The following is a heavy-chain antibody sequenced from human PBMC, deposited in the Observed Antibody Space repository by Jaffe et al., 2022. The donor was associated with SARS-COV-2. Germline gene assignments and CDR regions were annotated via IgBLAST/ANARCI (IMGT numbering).Heavy chain of an antibody. D-gene: IGHD1-26*01. V-gene: IGHV4-59*01. CDR2: VYYSGST. CDR3: ARHGSYFSSAFDI. J-gene: IGHJ3*02. CDR1: GGSINSNF. Sequence: QVQLQESGPGLVKPSETLSLTCTVSGGSINSNFWSWIRQSPGKGLEWIGYVYYSGSTNYNPSLKSRVTISVDTSKNQFSLKLGSVTAADTAVYYCARHGSYFSSAFDIWGQGTMVTVSS.